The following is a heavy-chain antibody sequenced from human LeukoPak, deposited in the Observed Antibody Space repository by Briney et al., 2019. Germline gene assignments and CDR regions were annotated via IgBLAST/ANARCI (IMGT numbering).Heavy chain of an antibody. CDR1: GFTFSSYS. D-gene: IGHD3-22*01. Sequence: GSLRLSCAASGFTFSSYSMNWVRQAPGKGLEWVSSISSSSSYIYYADSVKGRFTISRDNAKNSLYLQMNSLRAEDTAVYYCARSLYYYDSSGYYSPGAFDIWGQGTMVTVSS. V-gene: IGHV3-21*01. J-gene: IGHJ3*02. CDR2: ISSSSSYI. CDR3: ARSLYYYDSSGYYSPGAFDI.